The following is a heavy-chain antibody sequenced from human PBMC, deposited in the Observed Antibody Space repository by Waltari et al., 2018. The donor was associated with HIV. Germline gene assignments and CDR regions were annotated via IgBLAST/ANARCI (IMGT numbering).Heavy chain of an antibody. V-gene: IGHV3-9*01. CDR3: ALLVAHTERDVDY. CDR1: GFTFDDYA. J-gene: IGHJ4*02. D-gene: IGHD1-1*01. Sequence: EVQLVESGGGLVQPGRSLRLSCAASGFTFDDYAMHWVRQAPGKGLEWVSGISWNSGSIGYADSVKGRFTISRDNAKNSLYLQMNSLRAEDTALYYCALLVAHTERDVDYWGQGTLVTVSS. CDR2: ISWNSGSI.